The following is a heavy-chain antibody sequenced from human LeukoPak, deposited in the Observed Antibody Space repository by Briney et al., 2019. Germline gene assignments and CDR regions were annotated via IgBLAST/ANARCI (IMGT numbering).Heavy chain of an antibody. V-gene: IGHV3-11*03. Sequence: PGGSLRLSCAASGFTFSDYYMSWIRQAPGKGLEWISYISSSSGYTNYADSVKGRFTISGDNAKNSLYLQMNSLRAEDTAVYYCASPATGTNSDFWGQGTLVTVSS. J-gene: IGHJ4*02. CDR3: ASPATGTNSDF. CDR1: GFTFSDYY. D-gene: IGHD1-14*01. CDR2: ISSSSGYT.